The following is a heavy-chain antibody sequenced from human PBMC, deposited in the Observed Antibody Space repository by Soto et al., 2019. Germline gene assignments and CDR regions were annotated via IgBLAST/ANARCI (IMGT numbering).Heavy chain of an antibody. D-gene: IGHD3-22*01. CDR2: IYYSGST. CDR3: AREIDDSSGIDTYGMDV. CDR1: GGSISSSSYY. J-gene: IGHJ6*02. V-gene: IGHV4-39*07. Sequence: PSETLSLTCTVSGGSISSSSYYWGWIRQPPGKGLEWIGSIYYSGSTYYNPSLKSRVTISVDTSKNQFSLKLSSVTAADTAVYYCAREIDDSSGIDTYGMDVWGQGTTVTVAS.